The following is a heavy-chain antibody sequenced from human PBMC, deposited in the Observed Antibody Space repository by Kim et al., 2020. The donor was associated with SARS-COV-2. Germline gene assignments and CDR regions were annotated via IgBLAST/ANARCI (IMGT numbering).Heavy chain of an antibody. CDR1: GGSISSSSYY. CDR3: ARRGYYDSSANRGYFDY. V-gene: IGHV4-39*01. CDR2: IYYSGST. Sequence: SETLSLTCTVSGGSISSSSYYWGWIRQPPGKGLEWIGSIYYSGSTYYNPSLKSRVTISVDTSKNQFSLKLSSVTAADTAVYYCARRGYYDSSANRGYFDYWGQGTLVTVSS. J-gene: IGHJ4*02. D-gene: IGHD3-22*01.